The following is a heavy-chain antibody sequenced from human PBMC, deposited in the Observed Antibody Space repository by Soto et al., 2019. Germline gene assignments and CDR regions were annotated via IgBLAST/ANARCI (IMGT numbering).Heavy chain of an antibody. Sequence: GPKRDPCAAAGVTCSSYAMSWVRQAPGKGLEWVSAISGSGGSTYYADSVKGRFTISRDNSKNTLYLQMNSLRAEDTAVYYFAKNYDFLDYWVQGTLVTVSS. CDR2: ISGSGGST. CDR3: AKNYDFLDY. D-gene: IGHD3-3*01. J-gene: IGHJ4*02. CDR1: GVTCSSYA. V-gene: IGHV3-23*01.